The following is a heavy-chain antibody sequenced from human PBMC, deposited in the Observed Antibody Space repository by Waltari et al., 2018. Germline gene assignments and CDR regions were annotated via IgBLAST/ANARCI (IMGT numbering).Heavy chain of an antibody. V-gene: IGHV3-53*01. CDR2: IYSGGST. D-gene: IGHD6-6*01. Sequence: EVQLVESGGGLIQPGGSMSPSCVASGFPVSSNYMSWVRQAPGKGLEWVSVIYSGGSTYYADSVKGRFTISRDNSKNTLYLQMNSLRAEDTAVYYCARARRAWGQGTLVTVSS. CDR3: ARARRA. J-gene: IGHJ4*02. CDR1: GFPVSSNY.